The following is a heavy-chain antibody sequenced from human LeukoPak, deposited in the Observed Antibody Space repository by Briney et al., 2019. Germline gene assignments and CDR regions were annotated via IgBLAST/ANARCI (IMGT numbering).Heavy chain of an antibody. CDR2: ISGNDGKT. CDR1: GFTFSSYA. J-gene: IGHJ4*02. Sequence: GGSLRLSCAASGFTFSSYAMSWVRQAPGKGLEWVSVISGNDGKTYYADSVKGRFTISRDNSKNTLYLHLNSLRAGDTAVYYCEKQGYTTSWLYFDYWGQGTLVTVSS. D-gene: IGHD6-13*01. CDR3: EKQGYTTSWLYFDY. V-gene: IGHV3-23*01.